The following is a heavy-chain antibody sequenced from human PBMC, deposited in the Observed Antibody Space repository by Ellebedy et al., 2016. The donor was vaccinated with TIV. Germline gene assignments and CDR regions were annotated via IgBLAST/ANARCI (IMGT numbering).Heavy chain of an antibody. V-gene: IGHV3-30*18. CDR2: ISYDGSNK. D-gene: IGHD3-22*01. Sequence: PGGSLRLSCAASGFTFSNYGMHWVRQAPGKGLEWVSVISYDGSNKYYADSVKGRFTISRDNSKNTLYVQMNSLRVEDTAVYYCAKVADYYHDSSGFPDNWGQGTLVTVSS. CDR3: AKVADYYHDSSGFPDN. J-gene: IGHJ4*02. CDR1: GFTFSNYG.